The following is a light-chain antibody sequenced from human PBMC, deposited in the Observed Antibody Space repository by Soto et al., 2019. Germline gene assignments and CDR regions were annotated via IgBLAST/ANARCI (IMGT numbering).Light chain of an antibody. CDR1: QSISSW. CDR2: KAS. CDR3: QQYKAYPLT. V-gene: IGKV1-5*03. Sequence: DIPMTQSPSTLSASVGDRVTITCRASQSISSWLAWHQQKPGKAPKLLIYKASNLESGVPSRFSGSGSGTEFTLTISSLQPDDFATYYCQQYKAYPLTFGGGTKVEIK. J-gene: IGKJ4*01.